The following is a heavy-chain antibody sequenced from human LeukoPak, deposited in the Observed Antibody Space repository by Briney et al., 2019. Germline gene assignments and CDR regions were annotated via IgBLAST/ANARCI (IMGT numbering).Heavy chain of an antibody. CDR3: ARYISTSRYWYAFDI. V-gene: IGHV1-69*01. CDR1: GGTFSSYA. D-gene: IGHD2-2*01. CDR2: IIPIFGTA. J-gene: IGHJ3*02. Sequence: SVKVSCKASGGTFSSYAISWVRQAPGQGLEWMGGIIPIFGTANYAQKFQGRVTITADESTSTAYMELSSLRSEDTAVYYCARYISTSRYWYAFDIWGQGTMVTVSS.